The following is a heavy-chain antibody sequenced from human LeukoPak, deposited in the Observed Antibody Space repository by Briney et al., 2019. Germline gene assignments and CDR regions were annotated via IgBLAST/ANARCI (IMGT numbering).Heavy chain of an antibody. CDR2: IYHSGTT. D-gene: IGHD3-10*01. CDR1: GYSISSGYY. CDR3: ARDRARHGSGSYFDY. Sequence: SETLSLTCTVSGYSISSGYYWGWIRQPPGEGLEWIGSIYHSGTTYYNPSLKSRVTISVDTSKNQFSLKLSSVTAADTAVYYCARDRARHGSGSYFDYWGQGTLVTVSS. V-gene: IGHV4-38-2*02. J-gene: IGHJ4*02.